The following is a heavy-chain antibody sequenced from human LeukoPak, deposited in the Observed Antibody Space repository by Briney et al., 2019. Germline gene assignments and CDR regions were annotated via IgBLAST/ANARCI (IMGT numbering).Heavy chain of an antibody. CDR3: ARVDGSPDY. J-gene: IGHJ4*02. D-gene: IGHD2-15*01. Sequence: ASVKVSCKASGYTFTRYDINWVRQATGQGLEWMGWMNPKSGSTGHAQKFHGRVTITRDTSISTVYMELSSLRSEDTAVYFCARVDGSPDYWGQGTLVTVSS. V-gene: IGHV1-8*03. CDR2: MNPKSGST. CDR1: GYTFTRYD.